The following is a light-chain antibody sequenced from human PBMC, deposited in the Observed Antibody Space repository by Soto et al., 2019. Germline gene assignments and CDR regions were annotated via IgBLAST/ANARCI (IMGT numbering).Light chain of an antibody. Sequence: DIVLTQSPGTLSLSPGERATLSCRASQSVSSNHLAWYQQKPGQAPRLLIYGASTRATDMPGRFSGRGSGTEFTLTISSLQSEDYAVYYCQQYRNWPRTFGQGTKVDIK. J-gene: IGKJ1*01. V-gene: IGKV3-15*01. CDR2: GAS. CDR3: QQYRNWPRT. CDR1: QSVSSN.